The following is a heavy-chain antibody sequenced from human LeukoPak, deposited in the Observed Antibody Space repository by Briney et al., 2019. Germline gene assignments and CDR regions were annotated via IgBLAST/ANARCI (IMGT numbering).Heavy chain of an antibody. CDR3: ARVTHYYYYGMDV. CDR1: GYTFTSYG. J-gene: IGHJ6*02. V-gene: IGHV1-69*04. Sequence: SVKVSCKVSGYTFTSYGISWVRQAPGQGLEWMGRIIPILGIANYAQKFQGRVTITADKSTSTAYMELSSLRSEDTAVYYCARVTHYYYYGMDVWGQGTTVTVSS. CDR2: IIPILGIA.